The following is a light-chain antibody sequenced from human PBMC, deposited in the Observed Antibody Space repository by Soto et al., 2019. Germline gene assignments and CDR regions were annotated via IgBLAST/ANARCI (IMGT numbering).Light chain of an antibody. Sequence: QSVLTQPASVSGSPGQSITISCTGTSSDVGDYNYVSWYQQHPGKAPKLIIYEVTNRPSGVSNRFSGSKSGNTASLTISGLQADDDADYYCSSYTNSGPLDVFGTGTKVTVL. CDR1: SSDVGDYNY. CDR3: SSYTNSGPLDV. CDR2: EVT. V-gene: IGLV2-14*01. J-gene: IGLJ1*01.